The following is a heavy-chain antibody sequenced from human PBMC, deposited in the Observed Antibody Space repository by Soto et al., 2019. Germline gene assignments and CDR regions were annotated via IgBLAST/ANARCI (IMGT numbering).Heavy chain of an antibody. V-gene: IGHV4-59*01. J-gene: IGHJ4*02. Sequence: QVQLQESGPGLVKPSETLSLTCTVSGGSISSYYWSWIRQPPGKGLEWIGYIYYSGSTNYNPSLKSRVTISVDTSKNQFSLKLSSVTAADTAVYYCASGDCSGGSCSWNYWGQGTLVTVSS. CDR1: GGSISSYY. D-gene: IGHD2-15*01. CDR3: ASGDCSGGSCSWNY. CDR2: IYYSGST.